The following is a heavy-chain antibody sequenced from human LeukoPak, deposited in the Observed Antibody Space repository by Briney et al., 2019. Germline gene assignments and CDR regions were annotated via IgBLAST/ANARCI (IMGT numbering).Heavy chain of an antibody. Sequence: ASVKVSCKASGYTFTSYGISWVRQAPGQGLEWMGWISAYNGNTNYAQKLQGRATMTTDTSTSTAYMELRSLRSDDTAVYYCARSVLGDYYLGYYYMDVWGKGTTVTVSS. CDR2: ISAYNGNT. CDR1: GYTFTSYG. J-gene: IGHJ6*03. D-gene: IGHD4-17*01. V-gene: IGHV1-18*01. CDR3: ARSVLGDYYLGYYYMDV.